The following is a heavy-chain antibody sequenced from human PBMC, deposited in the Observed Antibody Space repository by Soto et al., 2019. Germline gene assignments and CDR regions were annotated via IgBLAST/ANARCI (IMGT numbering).Heavy chain of an antibody. CDR1: GFDASVNF. Sequence: EVQLEESGGTWVQPGGSLRLSCAASGFDASVNFMTWVRQAPGKGLEWVSAINNAYSTFYADSVKGRFTISRDNSKNTVYLQVTSLTGEDPAMYYCVRENYSYGMDVWGQGTAVTVSS. J-gene: IGHJ6*02. V-gene: IGHV3-66*01. CDR3: VRENYSYGMDV. CDR2: INNAYST.